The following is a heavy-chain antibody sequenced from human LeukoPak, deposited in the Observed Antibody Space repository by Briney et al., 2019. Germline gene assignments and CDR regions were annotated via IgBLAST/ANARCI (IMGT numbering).Heavy chain of an antibody. CDR2: IYHSGYT. J-gene: IGHJ4*02. Sequence: PSETLSLSCNVSGYSISSGYYWGWIRQPPGKGLEWIGSIYHSGYTHYNPSLKGRVTMSEDTSKNDFSLKLSSVAAADTAIYYCVRDMNPTHYFDYWGQGTLVTVSS. V-gene: IGHV4-38-2*02. CDR3: VRDMNPTHYFDY. D-gene: IGHD3-16*01. CDR1: GYSISSGYY.